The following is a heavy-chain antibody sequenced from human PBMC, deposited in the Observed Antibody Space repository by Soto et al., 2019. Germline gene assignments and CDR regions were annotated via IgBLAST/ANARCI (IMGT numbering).Heavy chain of an antibody. D-gene: IGHD3-22*01. Sequence: QVQLQESGPGLVKPSGTLSLTCTVSGDSISTDSYFWAWIRQPPGKGLEWIGGIFYSGSTYYNPSLKVRVTISLDTAHNRFALKLDSVSAADTAIYYCARADYYDSYSYYFLPSDFDFWGQGSLVTVSS. V-gene: IGHV4-39*01. J-gene: IGHJ4*02. CDR1: GDSISTDSYF. CDR2: IFYSGST. CDR3: ARADYYDSYSYYFLPSDFDF.